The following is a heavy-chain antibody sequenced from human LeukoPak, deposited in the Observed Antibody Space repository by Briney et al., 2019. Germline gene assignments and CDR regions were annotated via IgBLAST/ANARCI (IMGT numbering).Heavy chain of an antibody. CDR1: GASISSYY. Sequence: SETLSLTCTVSGASISSYYWSWIRQPPGKGLEWIGHIFASGSTNYNPSLKSRVTISVDTSKNHLSLKLISVTAADTAVYYCARQRFSVAGKRSWFDPWGQGTLVTVSS. J-gene: IGHJ5*02. V-gene: IGHV4-4*09. CDR2: IFASGST. CDR3: ARQRFSVAGKRSWFDP. D-gene: IGHD6-19*01.